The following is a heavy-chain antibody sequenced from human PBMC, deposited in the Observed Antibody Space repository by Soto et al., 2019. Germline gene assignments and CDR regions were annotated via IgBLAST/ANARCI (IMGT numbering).Heavy chain of an antibody. D-gene: IGHD2-21*01. CDR1: GFTFSIYW. V-gene: IGHV3-74*01. J-gene: IGHJ5*02. Sequence: QPGGSLRLSCAASGFTFSIYWMHWVRHIPGKGLVWVARLNGDGRITQYAGSVKGRFTISRDNAKNTLYLRMSRLRAEDTAVYYCAREVIGLAVGPWGLGTLVTVSS. CDR3: AREVIGLAVGP. CDR2: LNGDGRIT.